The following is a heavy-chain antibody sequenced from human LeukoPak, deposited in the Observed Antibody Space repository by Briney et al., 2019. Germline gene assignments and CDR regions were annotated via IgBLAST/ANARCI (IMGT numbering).Heavy chain of an antibody. V-gene: IGHV3-74*01. CDR2: MNCNGSTI. J-gene: IGHJ4*02. CDR3: ARAGNYFFEY. CDR1: VFTYSSSW. Sequence: GGSVRVSCAGSVFTYSSSWIHWVRQAPGKELVWVSRMNCNGSTIDYGPSVKGRFTISRDNAKETLYLQMNSLSALDTAVYYCARAGNYFFEYGGQGTRVTVPS. D-gene: IGHD1-1*01.